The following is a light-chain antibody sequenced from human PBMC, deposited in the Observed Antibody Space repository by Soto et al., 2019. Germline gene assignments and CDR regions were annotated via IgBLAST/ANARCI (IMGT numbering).Light chain of an antibody. J-gene: IGKJ1*01. CDR1: QSISSY. V-gene: IGKV1-39*01. Sequence: QMTQSPASLSATVGDRVTITCRASQSISSYLNWYQQKPGKAPKLLIYAASSLQSGVPSRFSGSGSETDFTLTISSLQPEDFATYCCPQSYSTTWTSGQRA. CDR2: AAS. CDR3: PQSYSTTWT.